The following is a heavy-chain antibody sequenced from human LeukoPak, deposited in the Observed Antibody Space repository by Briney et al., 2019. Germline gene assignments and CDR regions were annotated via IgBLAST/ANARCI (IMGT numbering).Heavy chain of an antibody. CDR3: ARGNWNYGAGVFDY. CDR2: IKQDGSEK. J-gene: IGHJ4*02. D-gene: IGHD1-7*01. Sequence: ETLSLTCTVSGDSISNNNYYWGWIRQPSGKGLEWVANIKQDGSEKYYVDSVKGRFTISRDNAKNSLYLQMNSLRAEGTAVYYCARGNWNYGAGVFDYWGQGTLVTVSS. V-gene: IGHV3-7*01. CDR1: GDSISNNNYY.